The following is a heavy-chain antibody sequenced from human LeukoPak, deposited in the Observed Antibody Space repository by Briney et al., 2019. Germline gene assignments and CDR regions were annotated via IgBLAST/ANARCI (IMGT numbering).Heavy chain of an antibody. Sequence: GGSLRLSCAASGFTFSSYSMNWVRQAPGKGLVWVSRINSDGSTTNYADSVKGRFTISRDNAKSTLYLQMNSLRAEDTAVYYCARGPETYYYDSSSYYWGQGTLVTVSS. J-gene: IGHJ4*02. D-gene: IGHD3-22*01. V-gene: IGHV3-74*01. CDR2: INSDGSTT. CDR3: ARGPETYYYDSSSYY. CDR1: GFTFSSYS.